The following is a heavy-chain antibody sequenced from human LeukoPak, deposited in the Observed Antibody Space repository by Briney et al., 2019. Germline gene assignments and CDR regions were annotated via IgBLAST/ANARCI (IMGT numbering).Heavy chain of an antibody. CDR2: ISYDGSNK. V-gene: IGHV3-30*04. D-gene: IGHD4-17*01. CDR1: GFTFSSYA. J-gene: IGHJ4*02. CDR3: ARDPTHYGERYYFDY. Sequence: GGSLRLSCAASGFTFSSYAMHWVRQAPGKGLEWVAVISYDGSNKYYADSVKGRFTTSRDNSKNTLYLQMNSLRAEDTAVYYCARDPTHYGERYYFDYWGQGTLITVSS.